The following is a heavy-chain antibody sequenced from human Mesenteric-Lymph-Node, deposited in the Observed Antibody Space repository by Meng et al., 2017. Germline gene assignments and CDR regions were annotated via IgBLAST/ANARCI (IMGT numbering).Heavy chain of an antibody. CDR1: GGSISSYY. J-gene: IGHJ6*02. Sequence: GSLRLSCTVSGGSISSYYWSWIRQPPGKGLEWIGYIYYSGSTNYNPSLKSRVTISVDTSKNQFSLKLSSVTAADTAVYYCARGGGIAAADYYYYYGMDVWGQGTTVTVSS. CDR3: ARGGGIAAADYYYYYGMDV. D-gene: IGHD6-13*01. V-gene: IGHV4-59*01. CDR2: IYYSGST.